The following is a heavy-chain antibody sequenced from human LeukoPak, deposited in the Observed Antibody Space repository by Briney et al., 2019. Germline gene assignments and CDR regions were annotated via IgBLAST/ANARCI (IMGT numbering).Heavy chain of an antibody. CDR2: ISNDGGNK. V-gene: IGHV3-30*18. J-gene: IGHJ3*02. D-gene: IGHD4-23*01. CDR1: GFTFSRYG. CDR3: AKAYGGNGNDAFDI. Sequence: PGGSLRLSCAASGFTFSRYGMHWVRQAPGKGLEWVAVISNDGGNKYYADSVKGRFTISRDNSKNTLYLQMNSLRAEDTAVYYCAKAYGGNGNDAFDIWGQGTMVTVSS.